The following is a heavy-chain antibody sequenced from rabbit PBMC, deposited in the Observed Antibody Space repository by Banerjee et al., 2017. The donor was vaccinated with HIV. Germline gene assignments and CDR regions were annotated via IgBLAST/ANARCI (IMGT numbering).Heavy chain of an antibody. D-gene: IGHD4-2*01. CDR3: ARSAGSGDQYYFNL. Sequence: QEQLEESGGDLVKPEGSLTLTCTASGFSFSSSYWICWVRQAPGKGLEWIACIYAGYGTGTYYASWAKGRFTISKTSSNTVALQMTSLTAADTATYFCARSAGSGDQYYFNLWGQGTLVTVS. CDR2: IYAGYGTGT. CDR1: GFSFSSSYW. J-gene: IGHJ4*01. V-gene: IGHV1S45*01.